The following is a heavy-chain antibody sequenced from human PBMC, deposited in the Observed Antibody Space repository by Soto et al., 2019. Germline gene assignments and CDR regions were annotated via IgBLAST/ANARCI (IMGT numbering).Heavy chain of an antibody. Sequence: PSETLSLTCTVSGGSISSYYWSWIRQPPGKGLKWIGYIYYSGSTNYNPSLKSRVTISVDTSKNQFSLKLSSVTAADTAVYYCARLPYYDFWSGNWFDPWGQGTLVNVAS. J-gene: IGHJ5*02. CDR1: GGSISSYY. D-gene: IGHD3-3*01. V-gene: IGHV4-59*08. CDR2: IYYSGST. CDR3: ARLPYYDFWSGNWFDP.